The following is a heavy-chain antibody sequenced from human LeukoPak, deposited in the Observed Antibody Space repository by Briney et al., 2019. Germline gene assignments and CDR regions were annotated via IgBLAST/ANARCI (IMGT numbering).Heavy chain of an antibody. V-gene: IGHV1-8*01. CDR1: GYTFINHD. CDR3: AREGGSYEYDY. D-gene: IGHD2-15*01. J-gene: IGHJ4*02. Sequence: ASVKVSCKASGYTFINHDINWVRQATGQGLEWVGWMSPKSGNTGYAQKFQGRVTMTRNTSISSAYMELSSLRSEDTAVYYCAREGGSYEYDYWGQGTLVTVSS. CDR2: MSPKSGNT.